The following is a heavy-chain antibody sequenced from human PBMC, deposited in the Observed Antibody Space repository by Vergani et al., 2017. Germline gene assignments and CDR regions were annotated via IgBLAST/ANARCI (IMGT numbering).Heavy chain of an antibody. D-gene: IGHD3-10*01. CDR1: GYTFTSYY. CDR3: ARDQVGGSGSYYPHGFDY. J-gene: IGHJ4*02. CDR2: IIPILGIA. Sequence: QVQLVQSGAEVKKPGASVKVSCKASGYTFTSYYMHWVRQAPGQGLEWMGRIIPILGIANYAQKFQGRVTITADKSTSTAYMELSSLRSEDTAVYYCARDQVGGSGSYYPHGFDYGGQGTLVTVSS. V-gene: IGHV1-69*09.